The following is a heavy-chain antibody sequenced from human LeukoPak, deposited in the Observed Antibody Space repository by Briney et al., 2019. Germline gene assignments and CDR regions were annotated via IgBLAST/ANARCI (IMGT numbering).Heavy chain of an antibody. CDR1: AGSIASYF. V-gene: IGHV4-59*12. CDR2: ISYSGST. Sequence: SETLSLTCTVSAGSIASYFWNWIRQPPGKGLEWIGYISYSGSTNYNPSLKGRVTISLDTSKKQFSLRLSSVTAADTAVYYCARGRGRYYGSGSQPTDYWGQGTLVTVSS. J-gene: IGHJ4*02. D-gene: IGHD3-10*01. CDR3: ARGRGRYYGSGSQPTDY.